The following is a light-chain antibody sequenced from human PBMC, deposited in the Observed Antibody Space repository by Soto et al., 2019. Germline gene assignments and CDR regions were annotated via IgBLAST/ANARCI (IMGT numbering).Light chain of an antibody. CDR2: YAS. J-gene: IGKJ5*01. V-gene: IGKV3-15*01. CDR3: QQYNNWPPIT. CDR1: QSVSNN. Sequence: EIMMTQSPATLSVSPGERATLSCRASQSVSNNLAWYQQKPGQAPRLLIYYASTRATGVPARFSGSGSGTECTLTNSSLQSEDFALYYCQQYNNWPPITFGQGTRLEMK.